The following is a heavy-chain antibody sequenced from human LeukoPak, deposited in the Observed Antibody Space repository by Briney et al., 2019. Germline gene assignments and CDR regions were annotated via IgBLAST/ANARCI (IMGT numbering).Heavy chain of an antibody. CDR1: GFTFSSYA. J-gene: IGHJ4*02. Sequence: GGSLRLSCAASGFTFSSYAMSWVRQAPGKGLEWVSAISGSGGSTYYADSVKGRFTISGDNSKNTLYLQMNSLRAEDTAVYYCAKASSQIAVAGTVDYWGQGTLVTVSS. CDR3: AKASSQIAVAGTVDY. D-gene: IGHD6-19*01. V-gene: IGHV3-23*01. CDR2: ISGSGGST.